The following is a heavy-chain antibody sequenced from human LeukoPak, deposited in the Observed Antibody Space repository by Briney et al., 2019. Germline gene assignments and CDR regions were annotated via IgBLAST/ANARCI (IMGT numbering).Heavy chain of an antibody. CDR1: GFTFGDYA. CDR2: IRSKAYGGTT. Sequence: GGSLRLSCTASGFTFGDYAMSWFRQAPGKGLEWVGFIRSKAYGGTTEYAASVKGRFTISRDDSKSIAYLQMNSLKTEDTAVYYCTCGYYDSSGYSLFDYWGQGTLVTVYS. D-gene: IGHD3-22*01. V-gene: IGHV3-49*03. J-gene: IGHJ4*02. CDR3: TCGYYDSSGYSLFDY.